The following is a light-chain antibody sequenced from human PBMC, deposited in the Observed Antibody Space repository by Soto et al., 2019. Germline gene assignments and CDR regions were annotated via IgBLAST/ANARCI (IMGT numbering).Light chain of an antibody. CDR3: RQHNTYPRT. Sequence: TQSPSSLSASVGDRITITCRASRDIGSDLSWYQQKPGKAPTLLIYAASNFQSGVPSRFRGSRSCTEFTLTISSLQHEDFSTYYCRQHNTYPRTFGQGTKVDIK. CDR2: AAS. V-gene: IGKV1-17*01. CDR1: RDIGSD. J-gene: IGKJ1*01.